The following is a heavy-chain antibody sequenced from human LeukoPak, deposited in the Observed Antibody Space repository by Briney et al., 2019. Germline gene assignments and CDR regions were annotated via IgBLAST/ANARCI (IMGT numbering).Heavy chain of an antibody. CDR2: ISGSGGST. CDR3: AKVDTMVRGVINYYYYGMDV. J-gene: IGHJ6*02. V-gene: IGHV3-23*01. D-gene: IGHD3-10*01. Sequence: PGGSLRLSCAASGFTFSSYAMSWVRQAPGKGLEWVSAISGSGGSTYYADSVKGRFTISRDNSKNTLYLQMNSLRAEDTAVYYCAKVDTMVRGVINYYYYGMDVWGQGTKVTVSS. CDR1: GFTFSSYA.